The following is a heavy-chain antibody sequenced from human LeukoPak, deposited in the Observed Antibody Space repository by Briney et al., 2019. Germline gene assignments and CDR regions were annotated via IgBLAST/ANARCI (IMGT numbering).Heavy chain of an antibody. J-gene: IGHJ4*02. D-gene: IGHD3-10*01. V-gene: IGHV3-30-3*01. CDR2: ISYDGSNK. CDR1: GFTFSSYA. Sequence: QPGRSLRLSCAASGFTFSSYAMHWVRQAPGKGLEWVAVISYDGSNKYYADSVKGRFTISRDNSKNTLYLQMKSLRAEDTAVYYCARGDMVRGVIITPFWYWGQGTLVTVSS. CDR3: ARGDMVRGVIITPFWY.